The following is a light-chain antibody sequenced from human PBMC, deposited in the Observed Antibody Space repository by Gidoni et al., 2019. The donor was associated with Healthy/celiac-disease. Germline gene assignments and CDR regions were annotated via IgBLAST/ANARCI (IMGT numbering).Light chain of an antibody. V-gene: IGKV1-39*01. CDR3: QQSYSTPPWT. CDR1: QSISSY. Sequence: RVTITCRASQSISSYLNWYQQKPGKAPKLLIYAASSLQSGVPSRFSGSGSGTDFTLTISSLQPEDFATYYCQQSYSTPPWTFGQGTKVEIK. J-gene: IGKJ1*01. CDR2: AAS.